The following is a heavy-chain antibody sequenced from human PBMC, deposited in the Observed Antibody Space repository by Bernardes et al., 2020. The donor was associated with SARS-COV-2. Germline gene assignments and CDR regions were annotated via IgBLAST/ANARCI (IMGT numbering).Heavy chain of an antibody. CDR3: ARDSSVPRTIIYYSLDL. V-gene: IGHV3-21*01. D-gene: IGHD2-8*01. J-gene: IGHJ6*02. CDR2: ISSRDNYI. CDR1: GFSFKTYG. Sequence: GGSLRLSCAASGFSFKTYGMNWVRQAPGKGLEWVSSISSRDNYIYYADSVKGRFTISRDNAKNSLYLQMNNLRADDSAVYYCARDSSVPRTIIYYSLDLWGQGTTVTVSS.